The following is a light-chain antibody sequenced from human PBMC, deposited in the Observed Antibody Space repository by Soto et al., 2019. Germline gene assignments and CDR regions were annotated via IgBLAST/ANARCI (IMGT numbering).Light chain of an antibody. CDR2: GIS. V-gene: IGKV3-20*01. CDR3: QQYSSLPHT. J-gene: IGKJ2*01. Sequence: ENVLTQSPGTLSLSPGERATLSCRASQSVTNSFFAWYQQKPGQAPRILIYGISSRATGIPDRFSGSGSGTDFTLTISRLEPEDFVVYYCQQYSSLPHTFGQGTKLEVK. CDR1: QSVTNSF.